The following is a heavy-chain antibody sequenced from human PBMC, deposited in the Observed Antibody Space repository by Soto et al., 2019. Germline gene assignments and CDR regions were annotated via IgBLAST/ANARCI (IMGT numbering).Heavy chain of an antibody. Sequence: GSLRLSCAASGFTLGIYAMSWVRQAPGKGLEWVSAISGSGGSTYYADSVKGRFTISRDNSKNTLYLQMNSLRAEDTAVYYCAKAADGDYVDYWGQGTLVTVSS. CDR3: AKAADGDYVDY. CDR1: GFTLGIYA. D-gene: IGHD2-8*01. V-gene: IGHV3-23*01. J-gene: IGHJ4*02. CDR2: ISGSGGST.